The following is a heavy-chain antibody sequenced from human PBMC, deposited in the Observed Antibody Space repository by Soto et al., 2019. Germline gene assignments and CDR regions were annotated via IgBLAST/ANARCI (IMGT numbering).Heavy chain of an antibody. CDR2: IYWDDDK. V-gene: IGHV2-5*02. CDR3: AHRPAYCSGGSGYSGFDY. Sequence: QITLKESGPTLVKPTQTLTLTCTFSGFSLSTSGVGVGWIRQPPGKALEWLALIYWDDDKRYSPSLKSRLTITKDTSKNQVVLTMTSMDPVDTATYYCAHRPAYCSGGSGYSGFDYWGQGTMVTVSS. CDR1: GFSLSTSGVG. D-gene: IGHD2-15*01. J-gene: IGHJ4*02.